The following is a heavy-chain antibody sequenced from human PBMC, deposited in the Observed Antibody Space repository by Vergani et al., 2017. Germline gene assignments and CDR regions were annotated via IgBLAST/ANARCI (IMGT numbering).Heavy chain of an antibody. V-gene: IGHV3-53*01. Sequence: EVQLVESGGGLIQPGGSLRLSCAASGFTVSSNYMSWVRQAPGKGLEWVSVIYSGGSTYYADSVKGRFTISRDNSKNTLYLQMNSLRAEDTAVSYCARHRERATIYPPAFDYWGQGTLVTVSS. D-gene: IGHD5-12*01. J-gene: IGHJ4*02. CDR3: ARHRERATIYPPAFDY. CDR2: IYSGGST. CDR1: GFTVSSNY.